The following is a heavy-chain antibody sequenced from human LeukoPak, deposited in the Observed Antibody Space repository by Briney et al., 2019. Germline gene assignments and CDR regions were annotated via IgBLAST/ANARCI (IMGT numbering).Heavy chain of an antibody. CDR3: ARDYYGSGSPGDYMDV. V-gene: IGHV3-21*01. CDR2: ITSLGTYT. Sequence: PGGSLRLSCAASGFSFSNYSMNWVRQAPGKGLEWVSSITSLGTYTYYADSVKGRFTISRDNAKNSLYLQMNSLRAEDTAVYYCARDYYGSGSPGDYMDVWGKGTTVTVSS. D-gene: IGHD3-10*01. CDR1: GFSFSNYS. J-gene: IGHJ6*03.